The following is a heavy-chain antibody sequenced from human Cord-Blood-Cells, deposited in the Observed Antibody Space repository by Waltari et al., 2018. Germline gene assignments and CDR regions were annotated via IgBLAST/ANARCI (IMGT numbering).Heavy chain of an antibody. D-gene: IGHD3-22*01. CDR1: GGSISSYY. J-gene: IGHJ6*02. CDR2: IYYSGST. Sequence: QVQLQESGPGLVKPSETLSLTCPVSGGSISSYYWSWIRQPPGKGLAWIGYIYYSGSTNYNPSLKSRVTISVDTSKNQFSLKLSSVTAADTAVYYCARLSYYDSSDLGTYYYYGMDVWGQGTTVTVSS. CDR3: ARLSYYDSSDLGTYYYYGMDV. V-gene: IGHV4-59*08.